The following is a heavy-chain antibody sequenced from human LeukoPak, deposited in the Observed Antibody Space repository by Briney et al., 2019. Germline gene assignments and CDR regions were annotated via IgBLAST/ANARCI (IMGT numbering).Heavy chain of an antibody. CDR2: IKSKIDGGTT. CDR3: TTDHHTTVSPYYYYCYMDV. V-gene: IGHV3-15*01. CDR1: GFTFTNAW. Sequence: GGSLRLSCAPSGFTFTNAWTSWVRQAPGEWLGWVCRIKSKIDGGTTDYAAPVKGRFTISRDDSKNTLYLQMNSLETEDTAVYYCTTDHHTTVSPYYYYCYMDVWGKGTTVTVSS. D-gene: IGHD4-11*01. J-gene: IGHJ6*03.